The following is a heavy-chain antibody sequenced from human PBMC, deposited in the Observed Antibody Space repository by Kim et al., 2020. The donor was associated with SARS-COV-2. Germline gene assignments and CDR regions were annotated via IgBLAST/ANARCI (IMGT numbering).Heavy chain of an antibody. CDR2: IKQDGSEK. V-gene: IGHV3-7*01. Sequence: GGSLRLSCAASGFTFSSYWMSWVRQAPGKGLEWVANIKQDGSEKYYVDSVKGRFTISRDNAKNSLYLQMNSLRAEDTAVYYCASPIMVRAPADAFDIWGHRTMLTLSS. CDR3: ASPIMVRAPADAFDI. D-gene: IGHD3-10*01. CDR1: GFTFSSYW. J-gene: IGHJ3*02.